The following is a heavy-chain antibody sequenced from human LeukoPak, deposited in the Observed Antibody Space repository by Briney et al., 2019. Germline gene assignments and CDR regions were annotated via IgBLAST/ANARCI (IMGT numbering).Heavy chain of an antibody. J-gene: IGHJ4*02. D-gene: IGHD1-26*01. CDR1: GGSFSGYY. CDR3: ARMPSGVVGATH. CDR2: INHSGST. V-gene: IGHV4-34*01. Sequence: SETLSLTCAVYGGSFSGYYWSWIRQPPGKGLEWIGEINHSGSTNYNPSLKSRVTISVDTSKNQFSLKLSSVTAADTAVYYCARMPSGVVGATHWGQGTLVTVSS.